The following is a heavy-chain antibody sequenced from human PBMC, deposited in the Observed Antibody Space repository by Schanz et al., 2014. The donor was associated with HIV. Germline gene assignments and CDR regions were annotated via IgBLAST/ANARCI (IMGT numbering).Heavy chain of an antibody. V-gene: IGHV1-18*01. CDR1: GYTFIHYG. D-gene: IGHD6-19*01. J-gene: IGHJ5*02. Sequence: QVHLVQSGAEVKKPGASVKVSCKASGYTFIHYGITWVRQAPGQGLEWLGWISTYNGNPNYAQKFQGRVTMTRDTSTSTVYMELSSLRSEDTAVYYCARDLSSVGSGWYGKWFDPWGQGTLVTVSS. CDR3: ARDLSSVGSGWYGKWFDP. CDR2: ISTYNGNP.